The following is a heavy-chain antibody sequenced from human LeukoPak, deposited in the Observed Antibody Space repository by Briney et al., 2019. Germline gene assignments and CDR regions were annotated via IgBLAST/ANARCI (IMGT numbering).Heavy chain of an antibody. CDR1: GLTFSNAW. Sequence: GGSLRLSCAASGLTFSNAWMTWVRQAPGKDLEWVANIKEDGSDKYYVDSLKGRFTISRDNAKNSLFLQMNSLRAEDTAVYYCARGARQPENWGQGTLVTVSS. D-gene: IGHD6-6*01. CDR2: IKEDGSDK. CDR3: ARGARQPEN. V-gene: IGHV3-7*01. J-gene: IGHJ4*02.